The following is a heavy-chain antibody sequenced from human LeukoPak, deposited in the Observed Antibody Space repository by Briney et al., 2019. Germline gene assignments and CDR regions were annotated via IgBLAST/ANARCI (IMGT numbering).Heavy chain of an antibody. CDR2: IYYSGST. Sequence: SETLSLTCTVSGGSISSGGYYWSWIRQHPGKGLEWIGYIYYSGSTYYNPSLKSRVTISVDTSKNQFSLKLSSVTAADTAVYYCARGTILLWFGESLSNWFDPWGQGTLVTVSS. V-gene: IGHV4-31*03. J-gene: IGHJ5*02. D-gene: IGHD3-10*01. CDR1: GGSISSGGYY. CDR3: ARGTILLWFGESLSNWFDP.